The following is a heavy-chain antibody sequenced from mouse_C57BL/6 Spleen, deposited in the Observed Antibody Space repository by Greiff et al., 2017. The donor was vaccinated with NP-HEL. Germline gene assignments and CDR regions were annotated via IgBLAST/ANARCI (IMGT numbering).Heavy chain of an antibody. CDR2: ISYRGST. D-gene: IGHD1-1*01. CDR1: GYSITSGYD. CDR3: ARADGSSWGLDY. J-gene: IGHJ2*01. V-gene: IGHV3-1*01. Sequence: EVQLQQSGPGMVKPSQSLSLTCTFTGYSITSGYDWHWIRHFPGNKLEWMGYISYRGSTNYNPSLKSRISITHDTSKNHFFLKLNSVTTEDTATYYCARADGSSWGLDYWGQGTTLTVSS.